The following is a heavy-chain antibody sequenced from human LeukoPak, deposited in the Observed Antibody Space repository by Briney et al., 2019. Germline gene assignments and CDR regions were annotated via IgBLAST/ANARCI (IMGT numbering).Heavy chain of an antibody. CDR1: GFTFNSHT. Sequence: PGGSLRLSCAASGFTFNSHTMHWVRQAPGKGLEWVALISYDGSNKYYADSVRGRFTISRDNTKNTLYLQMNSLRAEDTAVYYCARDTGYISGHAFDYWGQGTLVTVSS. V-gene: IGHV3-30-3*01. CDR2: ISYDGSNK. J-gene: IGHJ4*02. D-gene: IGHD6-19*01. CDR3: ARDTGYISGHAFDY.